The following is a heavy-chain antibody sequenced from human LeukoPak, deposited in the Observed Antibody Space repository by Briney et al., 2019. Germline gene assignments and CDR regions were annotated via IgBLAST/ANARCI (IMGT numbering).Heavy chain of an antibody. D-gene: IGHD4-17*01. Sequence: SETLSLTCTVSGVSISSSSYYWGWIRQPPGKGLEWIGSIYYSGSTYYNPSLKSRVTISVDTSKNQFSLKVSSVTAADTAVYYWARQMVAYGDYVMDYWGQGNLVTVSS. CDR1: GVSISSSSYY. CDR3: ARQMVAYGDYVMDY. J-gene: IGHJ4*02. V-gene: IGHV4-39*01. CDR2: IYYSGST.